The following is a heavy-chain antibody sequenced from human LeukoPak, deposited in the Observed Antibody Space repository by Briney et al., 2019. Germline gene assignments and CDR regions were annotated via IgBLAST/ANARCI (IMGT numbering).Heavy chain of an antibody. CDR1: GGTFSSYA. Sequence: GSSVKVSCKASGGTFSSYAISWVRQAPGQGLEWMGGIIPIFGTANYAQKFQGRVTITTDESTSTAYMELSSLRSEDTAVYYCASSHTVTTYFDYWGQGTLVTVSS. CDR3: ASSHTVTTYFDY. CDR2: IIPIFGTA. J-gene: IGHJ4*02. D-gene: IGHD4-17*01. V-gene: IGHV1-69*05.